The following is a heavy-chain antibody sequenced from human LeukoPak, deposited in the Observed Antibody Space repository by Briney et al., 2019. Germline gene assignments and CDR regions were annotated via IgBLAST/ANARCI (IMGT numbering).Heavy chain of an antibody. CDR1: GGSISSYY. V-gene: IGHV4-59*01. D-gene: IGHD3-22*01. Sequence: SETLSLTCTVSGGSISSYYWSWIRQPPGKGLESIGYIYYSGSTNYNPSLKSRVTISVDTSKNQFSLKLSSVTAADTAVYYCARALGGYYYDYWGQGTLVTVSS. CDR2: IYYSGST. J-gene: IGHJ4*02. CDR3: ARALGGYYYDY.